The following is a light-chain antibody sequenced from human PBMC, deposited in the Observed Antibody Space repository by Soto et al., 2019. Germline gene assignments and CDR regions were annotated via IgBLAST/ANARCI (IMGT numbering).Light chain of an antibody. CDR2: EVS. J-gene: IGLJ2*01. Sequence: QSVLPHPASVSGSPGQSITISCTGTSIDVGAHNFVSWYQQHPGKAPKLIFYEVSNRPPGLSDRFSGSKSGTTASLTISGLQAEDEADYFCSSYTTNKTLLFGGGTK. V-gene: IGLV2-14*01. CDR3: SSYTTNKTLL. CDR1: SIDVGAHNF.